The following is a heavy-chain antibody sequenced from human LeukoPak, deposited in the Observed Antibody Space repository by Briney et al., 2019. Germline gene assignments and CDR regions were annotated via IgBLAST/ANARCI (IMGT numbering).Heavy chain of an antibody. J-gene: IGHJ6*02. CDR2: IIPIFGTA. CDR3: ARERGSSGWPFYYYGMDV. CDR1: GGTFSSYA. Sequence: SVKVSCKASGGTFSSYAISWVRQAPGQGLEWMGGIIPIFGTANYAQKFQGRVTITADESTSTAYMELSSLRSEDTAVYYCARERGSSGWPFYYYGMDVWGQGTTVTVSS. V-gene: IGHV1-69*13. D-gene: IGHD6-19*01.